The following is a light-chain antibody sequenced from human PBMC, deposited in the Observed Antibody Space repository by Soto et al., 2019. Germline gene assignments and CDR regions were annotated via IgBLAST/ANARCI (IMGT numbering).Light chain of an antibody. CDR2: KAY. CDR1: QTISSW. Sequence: DLQMPQSXSTLSWSVGDRVTITGLASQTISSWLACYQQKPGKDPKLLIYKAYTLKSGVKSRFSGSGSGTEFTLTIRSMQPDDFATYYCQNYNSYSEAFGQGTTV. J-gene: IGKJ1*01. V-gene: IGKV1-5*03. CDR3: QNYNSYSEA.